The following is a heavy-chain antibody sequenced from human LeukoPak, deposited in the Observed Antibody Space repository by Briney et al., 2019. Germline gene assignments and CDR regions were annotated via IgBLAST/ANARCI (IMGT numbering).Heavy chain of an antibody. CDR1: GFTFSSYG. Sequence: PGGSLRLSCAASGFTFSSYGMHWVRQAPGKGLEWVAFIRYDGSNKYYADSVKGRFTISRDNSKNTLYLQMNSLRAEDTAVYYSAKQGGGNNWFDPWGQGTLVTVSS. CDR2: IRYDGSNK. CDR3: AKQGGGNNWFDP. V-gene: IGHV3-30*02. D-gene: IGHD2-15*01. J-gene: IGHJ5*02.